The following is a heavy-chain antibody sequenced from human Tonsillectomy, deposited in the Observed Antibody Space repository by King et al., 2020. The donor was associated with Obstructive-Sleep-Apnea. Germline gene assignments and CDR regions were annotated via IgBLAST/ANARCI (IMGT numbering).Heavy chain of an antibody. Sequence: VQLVESGGGVVQPGRSLRLSCAASAFTFSSYAMHWVRQAPGKGLEWVALISYDGSNQYYADSVKGRLTISRDNFRNTLYLQMNSLRAEDTAVYYCARDFPNWYFDFWGRGTLLTVSS. CDR1: AFTFSSYA. D-gene: IGHD2-8*01. J-gene: IGHJ2*01. V-gene: IGHV3-30-3*01. CDR3: ARDFPNWYFDF. CDR2: ISYDGSNQ.